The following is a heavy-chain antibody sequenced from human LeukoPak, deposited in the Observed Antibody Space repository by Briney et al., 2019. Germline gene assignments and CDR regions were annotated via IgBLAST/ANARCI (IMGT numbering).Heavy chain of an antibody. CDR3: AREGYSYAPRGDWFDP. J-gene: IGHJ5*02. CDR1: GFTFSSHW. Sequence: GGSLRLSCVASGFTFSSHWVHWVRQVPGKGLVWVSRINGDGSSTNYADSVKGRFTISRDNAKNSLYLQMNSLRAEDTAVYYCAREGYSYAPRGDWFDPWGQGTLVTVSS. CDR2: INGDGSST. V-gene: IGHV3-74*01. D-gene: IGHD5-18*01.